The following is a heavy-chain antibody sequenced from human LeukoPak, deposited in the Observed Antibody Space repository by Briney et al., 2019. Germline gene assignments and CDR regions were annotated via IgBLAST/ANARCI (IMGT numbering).Heavy chain of an antibody. CDR3: ARMGAIAGASANPDH. CDR1: GGSISSYY. Sequence: PSETLSLTCTVSGGSISSYYWSWIRQPPGKGLEWIGYIYYSGSTNYNPSLKSRVTMSVDTSKNQFTLRLNSVTAADTAVYYCARMGAIAGASANPDHWGQGTLVTVSS. J-gene: IGHJ4*02. CDR2: IYYSGST. V-gene: IGHV4-59*01. D-gene: IGHD4/OR15-4a*01.